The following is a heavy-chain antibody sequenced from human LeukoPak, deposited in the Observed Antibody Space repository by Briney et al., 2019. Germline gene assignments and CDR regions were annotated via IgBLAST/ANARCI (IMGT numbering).Heavy chain of an antibody. CDR1: GYTFTGYY. D-gene: IGHD3-3*01. CDR3: ARVFWSGYYYYGMDV. CDR2: INPNSGGT. Sequence: GASVKVSCKASGYTFTGYYMHWVRQAPGQGLEWMGRINPNSGGTNYAQKFQGRATMTRDTSISTAYMELSRLRSDDTAVYYCARVFWSGYYYYGMDVWGQGTTVTVSS. V-gene: IGHV1-2*06. J-gene: IGHJ6*02.